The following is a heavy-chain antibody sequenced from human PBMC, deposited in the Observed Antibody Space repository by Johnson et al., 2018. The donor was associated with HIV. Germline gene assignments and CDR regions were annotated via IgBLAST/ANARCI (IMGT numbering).Heavy chain of an antibody. CDR2: ISYDGSNK. J-gene: IGHJ3*02. V-gene: IGHV3-30*04. CDR3: ARGGRHDAFDI. D-gene: IGHD3-16*01. CDR1: GFTFSSYA. Sequence: QVQLLESGGGVVQPGRSLRLSCAASGFTFSSYAMHWVRQAPGKGLEWVAVISYDGSNKYYADSMKGRFTISRDNSKNTLYLQMNSLRAEDTAVYYCARGGRHDAFDIWGQGTMVTVSS.